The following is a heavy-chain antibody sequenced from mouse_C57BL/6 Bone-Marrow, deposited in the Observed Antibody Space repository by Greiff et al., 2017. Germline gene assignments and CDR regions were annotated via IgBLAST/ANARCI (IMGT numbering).Heavy chain of an antibody. CDR1: GYTFTSYW. CDR3: AIPYYGSSYQFAY. V-gene: IGHV1-69*01. J-gene: IGHJ3*01. CDR2: IDPSDSYT. D-gene: IGHD1-1*01. Sequence: QVQLQQPGAELVMPGASVKLSCKASGYTFTSYWMHWVKQRPGQGLEWIGEIDPSDSYTNYNQKFKGKSTLTVDKSSSTAYMQLSSLTSEDSAVYYCAIPYYGSSYQFAYWGQGTLVTVSA.